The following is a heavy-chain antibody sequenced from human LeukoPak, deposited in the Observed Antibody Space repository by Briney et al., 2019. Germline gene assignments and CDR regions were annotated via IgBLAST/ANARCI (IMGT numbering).Heavy chain of an antibody. Sequence: QRGGSMRLSCAPSGYTFCSYEINWVRNAPGKGLEGGSYISSSGRTIYYADPVKGRFTLSRDNAKNSLYLQMNSLRAEDTVVYYCARDGYDFWSGRKYYGMEVWGQGTTVTVSS. CDR2: ISSSGRTI. CDR3: ARDGYDFWSGRKYYGMEV. CDR1: GYTFCSYE. D-gene: IGHD3-3*01. V-gene: IGHV3-48*03. J-gene: IGHJ6*02.